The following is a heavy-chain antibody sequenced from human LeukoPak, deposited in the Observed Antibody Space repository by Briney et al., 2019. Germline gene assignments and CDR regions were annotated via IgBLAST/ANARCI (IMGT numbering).Heavy chain of an antibody. V-gene: IGHV3-23*01. J-gene: IGHJ4*02. CDR1: GFTFSTYA. CDR2: LAEGGGFT. Sequence: GGSLRLSCVASGFTFSTYAMGWVRQAPGMGLEWVSALAEGGGFTKYADSVRGRFTISRDNSKNTVYLQVSSLTAEDTAVYYCAKESHPHRGYYFDYWGQGTLVTVSS. D-gene: IGHD3-22*01. CDR3: AKESHPHRGYYFDY.